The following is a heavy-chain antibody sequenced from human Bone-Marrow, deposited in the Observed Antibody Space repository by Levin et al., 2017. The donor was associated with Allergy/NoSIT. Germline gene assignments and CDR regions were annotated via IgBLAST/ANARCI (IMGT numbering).Heavy chain of an antibody. Sequence: GGSLRLSCVASGFTFSSYTMNWVRQAPGKGLEWLSSIGGTTGYIYYADSVQGRFTISRDNAKNSLFLEMPSLRVEDTAVYYCVQGAGQIWGQGTSVVVSS. CDR3: VQGAGQI. V-gene: IGHV3-21*01. J-gene: IGHJ4*02. CDR2: IGGTTGYI. CDR1: GFTFSSYT.